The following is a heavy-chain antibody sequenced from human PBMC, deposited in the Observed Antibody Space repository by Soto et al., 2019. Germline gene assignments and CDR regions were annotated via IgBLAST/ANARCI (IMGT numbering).Heavy chain of an antibody. D-gene: IGHD2-21*02. CDR1: GFNVDNVY. J-gene: IGHJ4*02. CDR3: ARGMGAAWVTPLSH. V-gene: IGHV3-53*01. CDR2: LYIADST. Sequence: EVQLVESGGGLIQPGGSLRLSCIASGFNVDNVYMSWVRQAPGKGLEWVSVLYIADSTNYADSVKGRFTISRDSSKKTVYLQMDSLRAEDTAVYYCARGMGAAWVTPLSHWGQGTLVVVSS.